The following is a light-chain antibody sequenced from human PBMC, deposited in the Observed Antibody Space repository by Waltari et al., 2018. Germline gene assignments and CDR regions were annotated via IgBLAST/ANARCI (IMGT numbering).Light chain of an antibody. V-gene: IGKV2-28*01. J-gene: IGKJ3*01. CDR3: MEALQTPRFT. Sequence: IVMTQSQLSLPFTPGEPASISCRSSQNLVHSNGYTYLDWYVQKPGQSPQLLIYSGSIRASGVPDRFSGSGSGTDFTLEISRVEAEDVGVYYCMEALQTPRFTFGPGTRVEIK. CDR2: SGS. CDR1: QNLVHSNGYTY.